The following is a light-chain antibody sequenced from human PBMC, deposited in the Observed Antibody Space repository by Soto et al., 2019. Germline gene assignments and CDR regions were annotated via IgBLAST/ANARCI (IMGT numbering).Light chain of an antibody. CDR2: AAS. CDR3: QPSDSRRWT. Sequence: DIQMTQSPSSLSASVGGRVTSTCRASQSISTYLNWYQQKPGKAPKLIIYAASSLQSGVTSRFSGSGSGTDFTLTISSLQPEDFATYYCQPSDSRRWTFGRGTKVEIK. V-gene: IGKV1-39*01. CDR1: QSISTY. J-gene: IGKJ1*01.